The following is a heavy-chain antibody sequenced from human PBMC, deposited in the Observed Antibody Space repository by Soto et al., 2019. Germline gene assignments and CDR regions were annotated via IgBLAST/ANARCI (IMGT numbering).Heavy chain of an antibody. V-gene: IGHV3-23*01. CDR2: IFGSGRTT. Sequence: GGSLRLSCAASGFNFSSDVMNWVRQAPGKGLEWVASIFGSGRTTYYADSVKDRFTISRDNSKNTLYLQLNSLRVEDTALYYCAKSQSGSFFSSFNLWVEAIMVTVSS. CDR1: GFNFSSDV. D-gene: IGHD1-26*01. J-gene: IGHJ3*01. CDR3: AKSQSGSFFSSFNL.